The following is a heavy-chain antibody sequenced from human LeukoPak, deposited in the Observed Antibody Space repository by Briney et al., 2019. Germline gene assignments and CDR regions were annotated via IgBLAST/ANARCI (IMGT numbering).Heavy chain of an antibody. CDR3: ARHVLFRTQGIYY. Sequence: SETLSLTCTVSGYSISSGYYWGWIRQPPGKGLEWIGSIYHSGSTFDNPSLKSRVTISVDTSKNQFSLKLSSVTAADTAVYYCARHVLFRTQGIYYWGQGTLVTVSS. V-gene: IGHV4-38-2*02. D-gene: IGHD6-13*01. CDR2: IYHSGST. CDR1: GYSISSGYY. J-gene: IGHJ4*02.